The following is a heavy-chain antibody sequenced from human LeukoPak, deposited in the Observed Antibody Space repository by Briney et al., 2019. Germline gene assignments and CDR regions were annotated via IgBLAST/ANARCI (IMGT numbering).Heavy chain of an antibody. CDR2: IRYDGSNK. J-gene: IGHJ5*02. Sequence: LPGGSLRLSCAASGFTFSSYGMHWVRQAPGKGLEWVAFIRYDGSNKYYADSVKGRFTISRDNSKNTLYLQMNSLRAEDTAVYYCAKDWGPVYYDSSGHSSWGQGTLVTVSS. V-gene: IGHV3-30*02. CDR1: GFTFSSYG. D-gene: IGHD3-22*01. CDR3: AKDWGPVYYDSSGHSS.